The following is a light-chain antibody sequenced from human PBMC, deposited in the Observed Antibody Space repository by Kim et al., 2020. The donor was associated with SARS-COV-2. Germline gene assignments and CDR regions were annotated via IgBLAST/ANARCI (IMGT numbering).Light chain of an antibody. CDR2: GAS. CDR1: QGVTGNS. V-gene: IGKV3-20*01. J-gene: IGKJ2*01. CDR3: QQYGSSYT. Sequence: PGGRTTLTCRASQGVTGNSLPCYQHKPGQGPRLLIYGASSRATGIPDRFSGSGSGTGFTLTISRLEPEDFAVYYCQQYGSSYTFGQGTKLEI.